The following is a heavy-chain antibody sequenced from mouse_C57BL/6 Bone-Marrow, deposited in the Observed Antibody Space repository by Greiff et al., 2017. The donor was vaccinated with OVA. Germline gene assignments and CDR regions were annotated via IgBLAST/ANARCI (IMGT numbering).Heavy chain of an antibody. Sequence: EVQLLESGGGLVKPGGSLKLSCAASGFTFSDYGMHWVRQAPEKGLEWVAYISSGSSTIYYADTVKGRFTISRDNAKNTLFLQMTRLRAEDTAMYYCARDLGRLWYFDVWGTGTTVTVSS. CDR1: GFTFSDYG. CDR2: ISSGSSTI. D-gene: IGHD4-1*01. V-gene: IGHV5-17*01. J-gene: IGHJ1*03. CDR3: ARDLGRLWYFDV.